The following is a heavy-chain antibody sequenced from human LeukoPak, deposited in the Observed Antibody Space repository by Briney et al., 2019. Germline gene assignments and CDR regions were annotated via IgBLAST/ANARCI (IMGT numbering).Heavy chain of an antibody. V-gene: IGHV3-74*01. CDR3: ARDYYGSGSY. D-gene: IGHD3-10*01. J-gene: IGHJ4*02. Sequence: LPGGSLRLSCAASGFTFSGYWMLWVRQAPGKGLVWVSRISNDGTTTNYADSVKGRFTISRDNAKNTLYLQMNSLRAEDTAVYCCARDYYGSGSYWGQGALVTVSS. CDR1: GFTFSGYW. CDR2: ISNDGTTT.